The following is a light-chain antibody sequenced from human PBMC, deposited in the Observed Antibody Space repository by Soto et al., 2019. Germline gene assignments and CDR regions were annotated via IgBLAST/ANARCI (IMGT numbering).Light chain of an antibody. CDR2: DVS. J-gene: IGLJ1*01. V-gene: IGLV2-14*03. CDR3: SSYTTSNTRQIV. CDR1: SSDVGGYNY. Sequence: QSVLTQPASVSGSPGQSITFSCTGTSSDVGGYNYVSWYQHHPGKAPKLMIFDVSNRPSGVSNRFSGSKSGNTASLTISGLQPEDEADYYCSSYTTSNTRQIVFGTGTKVRVL.